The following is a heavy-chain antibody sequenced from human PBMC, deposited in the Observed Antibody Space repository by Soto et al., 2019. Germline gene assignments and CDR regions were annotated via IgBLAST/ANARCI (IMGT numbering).Heavy chain of an antibody. Sequence: QVQLVESGGGVVQPGRSLRLSCAASGFIFSTYGMHWVRQAPGKGLEWLSVISYDGNNKYYADSVKGRFTISRDNSKNTLWLQMDSLGTEDTAVYYCAKDLLLTTITTVGDWGQGTLVTVSS. CDR3: AKDLLLTTITTVGD. CDR1: GFIFSTYG. CDR2: ISYDGNNK. J-gene: IGHJ4*02. D-gene: IGHD4-17*01. V-gene: IGHV3-30*18.